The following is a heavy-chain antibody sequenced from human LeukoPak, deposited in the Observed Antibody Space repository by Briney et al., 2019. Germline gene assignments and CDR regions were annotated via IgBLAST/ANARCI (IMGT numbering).Heavy chain of an antibody. D-gene: IGHD3-3*01. J-gene: IGHJ4*02. CDR1: GFTFSSYW. CDR2: IKQDGSEK. Sequence: GGSLRLSCAASGFTFSSYWMSWVRQAPGKGLEGVANIKQDGSEKYYVDSVKGRFTISRDNAKNSLYLKMNRLRAEDTAVYYCARDPAYDFWSGYKWGQGTLVTVSS. V-gene: IGHV3-7*01. CDR3: ARDPAYDFWSGYK.